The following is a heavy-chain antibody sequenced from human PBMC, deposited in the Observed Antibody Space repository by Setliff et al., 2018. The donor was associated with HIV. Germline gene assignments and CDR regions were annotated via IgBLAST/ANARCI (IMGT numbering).Heavy chain of an antibody. CDR1: GYTFSTNA. Sequence: GASVKVSCKAFGYTFSTNAIHWVRQAPGQRLEWMGYINAGDDNTRYSEKFQGRVTITSDTSANTAYMELSSLRSEDTAVYYCARGSCSGCYLSDYWGLGTLVTVS. J-gene: IGHJ4*02. CDR3: ARGSCSGCYLSDY. D-gene: IGHD6-19*01. V-gene: IGHV1-3*01. CDR2: INAGDDNT.